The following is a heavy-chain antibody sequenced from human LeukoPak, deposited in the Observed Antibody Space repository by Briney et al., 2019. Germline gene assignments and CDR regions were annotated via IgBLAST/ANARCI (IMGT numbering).Heavy chain of an antibody. J-gene: IGHJ4*02. CDR2: INPDNGNT. Sequence: ASVKVSRRASGYSFTNHDIHWVRQAPGQRLEWMGCINPDNGNTKYSQEFQGRVTITRNTSISTAYMELSSLRSEDTAVYYCARRNDGDYAVDYWGQGTLVTVSS. CDR1: GYSFTNHD. D-gene: IGHD4-17*01. V-gene: IGHV1-3*03. CDR3: ARRNDGDYAVDY.